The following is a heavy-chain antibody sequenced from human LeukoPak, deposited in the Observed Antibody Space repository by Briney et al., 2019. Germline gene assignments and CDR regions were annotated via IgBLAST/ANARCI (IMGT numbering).Heavy chain of an antibody. J-gene: IGHJ5*02. Sequence: PGGSLILSCSASGFTFSSYAMHWVRQAPGKGLEYVSAVSSNGGSTYYADSVKGRFTISRDNSKNTLYLQMSSLRAEDTAVYYCVKVRGYCSGGSCSNWFDPWGQGTLVTVSS. D-gene: IGHD2-15*01. V-gene: IGHV3-64D*09. CDR2: VSSNGGST. CDR3: VKVRGYCSGGSCSNWFDP. CDR1: GFTFSSYA.